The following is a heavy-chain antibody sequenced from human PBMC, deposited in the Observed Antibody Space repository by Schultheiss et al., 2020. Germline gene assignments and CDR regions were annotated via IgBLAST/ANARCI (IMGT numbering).Heavy chain of an antibody. V-gene: IGHV3-7*03. D-gene: IGHD3-3*01. Sequence: GGSMRLSCAASGFIFRSYWMTWVRQAPGKGLEWVANIKQDGGEKYYVDSVKGRFTISRDNAQNSLYLQMNSLRAEDTAVYYCARSGFLEWLSDRGLGYWGPGTLVTVAS. CDR3: ARSGFLEWLSDRGLGY. CDR2: IKQDGGEK. J-gene: IGHJ4*02. CDR1: GFIFRSYW.